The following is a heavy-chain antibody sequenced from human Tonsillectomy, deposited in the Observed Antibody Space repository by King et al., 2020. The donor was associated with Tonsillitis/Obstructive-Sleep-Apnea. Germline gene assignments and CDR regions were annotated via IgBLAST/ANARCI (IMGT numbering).Heavy chain of an antibody. Sequence: VQLVESGGGLVQPGRSLRLSCAASGFTFDDYAMHWVRQAPGKGLEWVSGISWDSGSIAYANSVKGRITISRDNARNSLYLQMNSLRPEDTALYYCAKGAAATRYNWFDPWGQGTLVTVSS. V-gene: IGHV3-9*01. D-gene: IGHD6-13*01. CDR2: ISWDSGSI. CDR3: AKGAAATRYNWFDP. CDR1: GFTFDDYA. J-gene: IGHJ5*02.